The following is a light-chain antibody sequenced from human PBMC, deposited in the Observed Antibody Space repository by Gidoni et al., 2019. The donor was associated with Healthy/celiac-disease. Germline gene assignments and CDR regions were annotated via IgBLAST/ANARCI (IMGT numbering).Light chain of an antibody. V-gene: IGLV1-40*01. CDR1: SSNIGAGYD. J-gene: IGLJ7*01. CDR3: QSYDSSLGAV. CDR2: GNS. Sequence: QSVLTQPPSVSGAPGQGVTISCTGSSSNIGAGYDVHWYQQLPGTAPKLLIYGNSNRPSGVSDRFSGSKSGTSASLAITGLQAEDEADYYCQSYDSSLGAVLGGGTQLTVL.